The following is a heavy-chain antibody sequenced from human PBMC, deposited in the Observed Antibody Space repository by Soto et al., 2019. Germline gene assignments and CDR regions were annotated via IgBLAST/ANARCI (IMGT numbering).Heavy chain of an antibody. Sequence: SETLSLTCTVSGDSISSSSYYWGWVRQPPGKGLEWIGNIYNSGSTYYNPSLKSRASISVDTSKNQFSLKLSSVTAADTAVYYCARLPSLYSYADYWGQGTLVTVSS. D-gene: IGHD5-18*01. CDR1: GDSISSSSYY. CDR3: ARLPSLYSYADY. CDR2: IYNSGST. J-gene: IGHJ4*02. V-gene: IGHV4-39*01.